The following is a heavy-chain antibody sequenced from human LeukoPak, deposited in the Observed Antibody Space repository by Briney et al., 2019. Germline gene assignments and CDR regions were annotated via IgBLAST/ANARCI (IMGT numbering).Heavy chain of an antibody. CDR2: VYHSGGA. Sequence: SETLSLTCAVSGASIASHSWRSWVRQPPGKGLEWIGEVYHSGGANYKPSLKSRVTISVDTSRNHFSLKLTSVTAADTAVYFCAYNRNFALDNWGQGTLVTVSS. J-gene: IGHJ4*01. D-gene: IGHD1-14*01. CDR1: GASIASHSW. CDR3: AYNRNFALDN. V-gene: IGHV4/OR15-8*01.